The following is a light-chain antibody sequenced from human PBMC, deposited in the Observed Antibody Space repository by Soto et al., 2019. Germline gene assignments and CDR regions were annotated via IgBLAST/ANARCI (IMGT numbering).Light chain of an antibody. CDR3: CSYAGSSTWV. CDR2: XXX. J-gene: IGLJ1*01. Sequence: QSALTQPASVSGSPGQSITISCTGTSSDVGSYNFVSWYQQHPGKAPKVMIXXXXXXXXXXXXXXXGSKSGNTASLTISGXXXXXXXXXXCCSYAGSSTWVFGTGTKVTVL. V-gene: IGLV2-23*01. CDR1: SSDVGSYNF.